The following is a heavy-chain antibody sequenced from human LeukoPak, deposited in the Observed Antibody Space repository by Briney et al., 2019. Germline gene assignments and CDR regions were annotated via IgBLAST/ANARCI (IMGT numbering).Heavy chain of an antibody. Sequence: GESLKISCKGSGYSFTSYWIGWVRQMPGKGLEWMGIIYPGDSDTRYSPSFQGQVTISADKSISTAYLQWSSLKASDTAMYYCARGVVVPAAKSRRYNWFDPWGQGTLVTVSS. CDR2: IYPGDSDT. CDR3: ARGVVVPAAKSRRYNWFDP. J-gene: IGHJ5*02. CDR1: GYSFTSYW. V-gene: IGHV5-51*01. D-gene: IGHD2-2*01.